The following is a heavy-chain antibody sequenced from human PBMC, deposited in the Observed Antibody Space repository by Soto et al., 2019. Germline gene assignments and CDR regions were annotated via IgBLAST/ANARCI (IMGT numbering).Heavy chain of an antibody. J-gene: IGHJ5*02. CDR2: IYDSGST. D-gene: IGHD3-22*01. CDR3: ARDDSSGYHNWFDP. CDR1: GGSISRYY. V-gene: IGHV4-59*01. Sequence: SETLSLTCTVSGGSISRYYGNWIRQPPGKGLEWIGYIYDSGSTDYNPSLKSRVTISVDTSKNQFALRLSSVTAADTAVYYCARDDSSGYHNWFDPWGQGTLVTVS.